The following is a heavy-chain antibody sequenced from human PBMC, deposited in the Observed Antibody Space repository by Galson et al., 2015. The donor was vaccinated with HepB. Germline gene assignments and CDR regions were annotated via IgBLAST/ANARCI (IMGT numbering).Heavy chain of an antibody. D-gene: IGHD6-19*01. Sequence: SLRLPCAASKFTFRNSNMNWVRQTPGKGMEWVASISYNSDNINYADSVKGRFTISRDNAKNSLYLQMNSLRAEDTAVYYCARDWGIAVSGTWWFDPWGQGTLVTVSS. CDR2: ISYNSDNI. V-gene: IGHV3-21*06. CDR1: KFTFRNSN. J-gene: IGHJ5*02. CDR3: ARDWGIAVSGTWWFDP.